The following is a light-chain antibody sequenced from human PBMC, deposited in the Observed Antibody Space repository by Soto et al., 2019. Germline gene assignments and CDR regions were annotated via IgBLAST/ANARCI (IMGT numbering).Light chain of an antibody. V-gene: IGKV3D-20*02. J-gene: IGKJ4*01. CDR3: QEGTYWPA. Sequence: EVVLTQSPGTLSLSPGERATLSCRASQSVSSSDLAWYQQKPGQAPRLLTYDASSRATGIPDRFSGSGSGTDFTLTISSLEPEDFAVYYCQEGTYWPAFGGGTKVDIK. CDR2: DAS. CDR1: QSVSSSD.